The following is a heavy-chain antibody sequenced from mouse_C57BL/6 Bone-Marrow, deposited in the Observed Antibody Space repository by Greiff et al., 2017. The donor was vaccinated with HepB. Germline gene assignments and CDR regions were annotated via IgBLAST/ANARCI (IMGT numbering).Heavy chain of an antibody. CDR3: ARDGSYGGGSWFAY. Sequence: EVKLVDSGGGLVQSGRSLRLSCATSGFTFSDFYMEWVRQAPGKGLEWIAASRNKANDYTTEYSASVKGRFIVSRDTSQSILYPQMNALRAEDTAIYYCARDGSYGGGSWFAYWGQGTLVTVSA. CDR1: GFTFSDFY. CDR2: SRNKANDYTT. J-gene: IGHJ3*01. D-gene: IGHD1-1*01. V-gene: IGHV7-1*01.